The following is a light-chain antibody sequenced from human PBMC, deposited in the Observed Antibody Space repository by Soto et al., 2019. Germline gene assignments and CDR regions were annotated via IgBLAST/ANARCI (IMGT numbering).Light chain of an antibody. Sequence: QSALTQPASVSGSPGQSITISCTGTSSDVRGYNYVSWYQQHPGKAPKLMIYDVSNRPSGVSNRFSGSKSGNTASLTISGLQSEDEADYYCSSYTSSSTLPYVFGTGTKLTVL. V-gene: IGLV2-14*01. CDR1: SSDVRGYNY. CDR2: DVS. CDR3: SSYTSSSTLPYV. J-gene: IGLJ1*01.